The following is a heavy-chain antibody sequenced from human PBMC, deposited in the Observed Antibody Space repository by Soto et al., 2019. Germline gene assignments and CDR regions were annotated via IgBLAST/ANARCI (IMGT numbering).Heavy chain of an antibody. CDR3: ARHLTYCSAGSCYSDFPYYGMDV. D-gene: IGHD2-15*01. Sequence: SETLSLTCTVSGGSISSSSYYWGWIRQPPGKGLEWIGSIFYSASTYYNPSLKTRVTISVDTSKNQFSLKLSSVTAADTAVYYCARHLTYCSAGSCYSDFPYYGMDVWGQGTTVT. CDR1: GGSISSSSYY. J-gene: IGHJ6*02. CDR2: IFYSAST. V-gene: IGHV4-39*01.